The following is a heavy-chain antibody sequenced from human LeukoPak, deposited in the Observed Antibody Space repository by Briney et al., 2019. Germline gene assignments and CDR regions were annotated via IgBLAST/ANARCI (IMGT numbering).Heavy chain of an antibody. V-gene: IGHV1-2*02. Sequence: ASVKVSCKASGYTFTDYYMNWVRQAPGQGHEWMGWINPKSGGTKYAQKFQGRVTMTRDTSISTAYMELSILRSDDTAVYYCVRAGELDYWGQGTLVTVSS. D-gene: IGHD7-27*01. J-gene: IGHJ4*02. CDR3: VRAGELDY. CDR2: INPKSGGT. CDR1: GYTFTDYY.